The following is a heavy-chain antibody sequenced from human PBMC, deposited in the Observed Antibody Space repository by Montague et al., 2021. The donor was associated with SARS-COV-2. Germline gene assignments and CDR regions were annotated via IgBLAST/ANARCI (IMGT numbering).Heavy chain of an antibody. D-gene: IGHD6-6*01. Sequence: SLRLSCAASGFMFSTYAMTWARQAPGKGLEWVSSISGSGDRTYYADSVKGRFTISRDNSRDTVSLQMDSLRAGDTAVYYCVKWVEGSSELFDFWGQGTLVTVSS. V-gene: IGHV3-23*01. CDR2: ISGSGDRT. CDR3: VKWVEGSSELFDF. J-gene: IGHJ4*02. CDR1: GFMFSTYA.